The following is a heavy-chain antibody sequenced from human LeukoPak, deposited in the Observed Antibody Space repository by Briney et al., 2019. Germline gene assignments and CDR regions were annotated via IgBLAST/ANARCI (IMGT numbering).Heavy chain of an antibody. V-gene: IGHV1-2*02. D-gene: IGHD3-3*01. J-gene: IGHJ6*04. Sequence: GASVKVSCKASGYTFTGYYMHWVRQAPGQGLEWMGWINPNSGGTSYAQKLQGRVTMTTDTSTSTAYMELRSLRSDDTAVYYCATLATTYDFWSGYSPDVWGKGTTVTVSS. CDR3: ATLATTYDFWSGYSPDV. CDR1: GYTFTGYY. CDR2: INPNSGGT.